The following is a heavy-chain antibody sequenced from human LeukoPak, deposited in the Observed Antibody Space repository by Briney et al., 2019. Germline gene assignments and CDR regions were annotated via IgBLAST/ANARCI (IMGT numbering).Heavy chain of an antibody. CDR2: IYYSGST. D-gene: IGHD6-19*01. V-gene: IGHV4-39*01. Sequence: SETLSLTCTVSGGSISSSSYYWGWIRRPPGKGLEWIGSIYYSGSTYYNPSLKSRVTISVDTSKNQFSLKLSSVTAADTAVYYCASGLSGWYESFDYWGQGTLVTVSS. J-gene: IGHJ4*02. CDR3: ASGLSGWYESFDY. CDR1: GGSISSSSYY.